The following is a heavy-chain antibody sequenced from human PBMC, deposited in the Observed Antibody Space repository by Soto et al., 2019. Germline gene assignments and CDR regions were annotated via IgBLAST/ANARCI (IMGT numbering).Heavy chain of an antibody. CDR1: GGSISSGGYY. Sequence: SETLSLTCTVSGGSISSGGYYWSWIRQHPGKGLEWIGYIYYSGSTYYNPSLKSRVTISVDTSKNQFSLKLSSVTAADTAVYYCARVSSYGLEHYSDYWGQGTLVTVSS. CDR3: ARVSSYGLEHYSDY. V-gene: IGHV4-31*03. CDR2: IYYSGST. J-gene: IGHJ4*02. D-gene: IGHD5-18*01.